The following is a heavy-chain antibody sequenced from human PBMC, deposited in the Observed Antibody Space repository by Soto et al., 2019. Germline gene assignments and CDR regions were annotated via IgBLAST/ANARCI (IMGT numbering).Heavy chain of an antibody. V-gene: IGHV2-5*02. J-gene: IGHJ5*02. Sequence: QITMKESGPTLVKPTQTLTLTCTFSAFSLRTRGVGVGWIRQPPGKALEWLALIYWDDDKRYNPSLKSRLTNTKDTSRNQVVLTITHMDHVDTGTYYCALGDGSYYNSKSGLEFPAWSQGTLVTVS. CDR1: AFSLRTRGVG. CDR2: IYWDDDK. D-gene: IGHD3-10*01. CDR3: ALGDGSYYNSKSGLEFPA.